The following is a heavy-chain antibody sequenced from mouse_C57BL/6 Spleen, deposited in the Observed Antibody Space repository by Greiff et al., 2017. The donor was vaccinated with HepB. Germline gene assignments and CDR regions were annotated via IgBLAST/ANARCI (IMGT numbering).Heavy chain of an antibody. CDR2: ISSGSSTI. CDR3: ARQGYYSNYVGYFDV. Sequence: EVKVEESGGGLVKPGGSLKLSCAASGFTFSDYGMHWVRQAPEKGLEWVAYISSGSSTIYYADTVKGRFTISRDNAKNTLFLQMTSLRSEDTAMYYCARQGYYSNYVGYFDVWGTGTTVTVSS. V-gene: IGHV5-17*01. CDR1: GFTFSDYG. D-gene: IGHD2-5*01. J-gene: IGHJ1*03.